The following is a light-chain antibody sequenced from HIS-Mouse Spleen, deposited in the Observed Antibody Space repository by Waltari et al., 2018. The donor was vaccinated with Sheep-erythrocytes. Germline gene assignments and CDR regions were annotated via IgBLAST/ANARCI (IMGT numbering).Light chain of an antibody. J-gene: IGLJ1*01. CDR3: CSYAGSYNYV. CDR1: SSAVGGYNS. V-gene: IGLV2-11*01. Sequence: QSALTQPRPVSGSPGQSVTISCTGTSSAVGGYNSVSWYQQHPGKAPKLMIYDVSKRPSGVPDRFSGSKSGNTASLTISGLQAEDEADYYCCSYAGSYNYVFGTGTKVTVL. CDR2: DVS.